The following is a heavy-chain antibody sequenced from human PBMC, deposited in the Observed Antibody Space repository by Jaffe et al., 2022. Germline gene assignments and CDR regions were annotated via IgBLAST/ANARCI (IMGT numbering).Heavy chain of an antibody. V-gene: IGHV3-30*02. Sequence: QVQLVESGGGVVQPGGSLRLSCAASGFTFSSYGMHWVRQAPGKGLEWVAFIRYDGSNKYYADSVKGRFTISRDNSKNTLYLQMNSLRAEDTAVYYCAKDLHPLTIFGVTSPFDYWGQGTLVTVSS. CDR2: IRYDGSNK. D-gene: IGHD3-3*01. CDR1: GFTFSSYG. CDR3: AKDLHPLTIFGVTSPFDY. J-gene: IGHJ4*02.